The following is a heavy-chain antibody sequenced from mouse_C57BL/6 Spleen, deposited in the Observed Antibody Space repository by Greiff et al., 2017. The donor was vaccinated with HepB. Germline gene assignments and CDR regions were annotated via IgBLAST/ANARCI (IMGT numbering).Heavy chain of an antibody. V-gene: IGHV2-9-1*01. J-gene: IGHJ4*01. CDR1: GFSLTSYA. Sequence: VQLQESGPGLVAPSQSLSITCTVSGFSLTSYAISWVRQPPGKGLEWLGVIWTGGGTNYNSALKSRLSISKDNSKSQVFLKMNSLQTDDTARYYCASLITTVVAPYYAMDYWGQGTSVTVSS. CDR2: IWTGGGT. CDR3: ASLITTVVAPYYAMDY. D-gene: IGHD1-1*01.